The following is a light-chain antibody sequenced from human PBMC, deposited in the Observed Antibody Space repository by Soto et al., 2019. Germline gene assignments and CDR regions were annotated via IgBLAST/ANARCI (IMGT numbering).Light chain of an antibody. J-gene: IGLJ2*01. CDR3: LSFDSRLSVV. V-gene: IGLV1-40*01. CDR1: SSNIGAGYD. CDR2: GNT. Sequence: QSVLTQPPSVSGAPGQRVTISCTGSSSNIGAGYDVHWYQQLPGRAPQLLIYGNTNPPSGVPDRFAGSNSGTSAPLAITGLQAEDEADYYCLSFDSRLSVVFGGGTKVTVL.